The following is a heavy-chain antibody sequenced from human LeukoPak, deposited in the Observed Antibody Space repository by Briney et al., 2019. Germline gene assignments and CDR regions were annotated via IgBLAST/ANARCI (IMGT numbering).Heavy chain of an antibody. Sequence: SETLSLTCAVYGGSFGGYYWGWIRQPPGKGLEWLGSIYHSGSTFYNPSLKRRVTKSVDTSKNQISLKLSSVTAADTAVYYCARHCRNYYDSSGYYPGAFDIWGQGTMVTVSS. CDR1: GGSFGGYY. V-gene: IGHV4-34*01. J-gene: IGHJ3*02. CDR2: IYHSGST. CDR3: ARHCRNYYDSSGYYPGAFDI. D-gene: IGHD3-22*01.